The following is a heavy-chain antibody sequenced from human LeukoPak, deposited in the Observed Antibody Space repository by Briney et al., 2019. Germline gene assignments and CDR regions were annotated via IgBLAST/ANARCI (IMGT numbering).Heavy chain of an antibody. D-gene: IGHD6-13*01. V-gene: IGHV4-4*09. Sequence: SETLSLTCTVSGGSISSYYWSWIRQPPGKGLEWIGYIYTSVSTNYNPSLKSRVTISIDTSKNQFSLKLSSVTAADTAVYYCARAAAGKYYYYYMDVWGKGTTVTVSS. CDR2: IYTSVST. CDR1: GGSISSYY. CDR3: ARAAAGKYYYYYMDV. J-gene: IGHJ6*03.